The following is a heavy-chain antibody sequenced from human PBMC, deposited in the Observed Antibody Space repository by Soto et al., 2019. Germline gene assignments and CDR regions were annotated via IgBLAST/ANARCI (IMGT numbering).Heavy chain of an antibody. CDR2: IIPILGTT. V-gene: IGHV1-69*01. CDR1: GGTFDTHT. Sequence: QVQLVQSGAEVKKPGSSVKVSCKASGGTFDTHTISWVRQAPGQGLEWMGGIIPILGTTNYAQKFQGRVTITADESTSTVYLELSSLKSEDTAVFYCASSSSGLLMGDDYWGQGTLVTVSS. J-gene: IGHJ4*02. D-gene: IGHD1-26*01. CDR3: ASSSSGLLMGDDY.